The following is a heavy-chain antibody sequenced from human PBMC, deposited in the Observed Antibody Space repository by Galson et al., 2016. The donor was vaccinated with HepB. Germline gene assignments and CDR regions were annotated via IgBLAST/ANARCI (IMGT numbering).Heavy chain of an antibody. CDR2: ISGTGGST. V-gene: IGHV3-23*01. Sequence: SLRLSCAASRFTFSSHAMSWVRQAPGKGLEWVSAISGTGGSTYYADSVKGRFTISRDNSKNTLYLQMNSLRAEDTAVYYCAKEGTIFGVVPYGMDVWGQGTKVIVSS. CDR3: AKEGTIFGVVPYGMDV. CDR1: RFTFSSHA. J-gene: IGHJ6*02. D-gene: IGHD3-3*01.